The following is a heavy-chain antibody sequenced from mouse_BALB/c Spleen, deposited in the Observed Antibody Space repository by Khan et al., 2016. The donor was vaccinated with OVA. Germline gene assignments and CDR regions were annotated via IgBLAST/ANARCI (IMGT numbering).Heavy chain of an antibody. CDR3: ARSYDSFYFDY. J-gene: IGHJ2*01. CDR2: IYPGNNDT. D-gene: IGHD2-4*01. V-gene: IGHV1-5*01. Sequence: EVQLQQSGTVLARPGASVKMSCKASGYSFTNYWMHWVKQRPGQVLEWIGTIYPGNNDTRYNQKFKDKAKLTAVTSASTAYMDLSSLTSEDSAVYYCARSYDSFYFDYWGQGSTLTVSS. CDR1: GYSFTNYW.